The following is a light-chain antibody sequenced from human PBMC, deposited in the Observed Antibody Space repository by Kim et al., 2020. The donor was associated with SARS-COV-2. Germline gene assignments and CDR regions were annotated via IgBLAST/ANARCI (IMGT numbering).Light chain of an antibody. Sequence: SYELTRPPSVSVAPGKTARITCGGNNIGSKSVHWYQQKPGQAPVLVIYYDSDRPSGIPERFSGSNSGNTATLTISRVEAGDEADYYCQVWDSSSDHPGVF. V-gene: IGLV3-21*04. J-gene: IGLJ3*02. CDR2: YDS. CDR3: QVWDSSSDHPGV. CDR1: NIGSKS.